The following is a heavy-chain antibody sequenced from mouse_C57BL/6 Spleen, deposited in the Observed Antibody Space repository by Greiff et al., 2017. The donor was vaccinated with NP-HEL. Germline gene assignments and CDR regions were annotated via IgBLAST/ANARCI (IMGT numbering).Heavy chain of an antibody. CDR1: GYTFTSYG. J-gene: IGHJ2*01. CDR3: AREDGSNFDY. D-gene: IGHD1-1*01. Sequence: QVHVKQSGAELARPGASVKLSCKASGYTFTSYGISWVKQRTGQGLEWIGEIYPRSGNTYYNEKFKGKATLTADKSSSTAYMELRSLTSEDSAVYFCAREDGSNFDYWGQGTTLTVSS. CDR2: IYPRSGNT. V-gene: IGHV1-81*01.